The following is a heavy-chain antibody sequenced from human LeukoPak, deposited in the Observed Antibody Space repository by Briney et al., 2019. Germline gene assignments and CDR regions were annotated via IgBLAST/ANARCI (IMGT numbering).Heavy chain of an antibody. CDR2: IRYDGSNK. CDR3: ATPPFTYGDFHFDY. D-gene: IGHD4-17*01. J-gene: IGHJ4*02. Sequence: GGSLRLSCAASGFTFSSYGMHWVRQAPGKGLEWVAFIRYDGSNKYYADSVKGRFTISRDNSKNTLYLQMNSLRAEDTAVYYCATPPFTYGDFHFDYWGQGTLVTVSS. CDR1: GFTFSSYG. V-gene: IGHV3-30*02.